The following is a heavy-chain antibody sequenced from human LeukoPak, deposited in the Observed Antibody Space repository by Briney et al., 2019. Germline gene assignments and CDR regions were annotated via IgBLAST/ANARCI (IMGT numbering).Heavy chain of an antibody. CDR1: GFTFSSYG. CDR3: AKDLYGSGSYQIRLIDY. J-gene: IGHJ4*02. V-gene: IGHV3-30*02. CDR2: IRYDVSNT. D-gene: IGHD3-10*01. Sequence: GGSLRLSCAPPGFTFSSYGTHWVRHAPGKGLEWVAFIRYDVSNTFYADSVKGRFTISRDNSKTTLYLQMNSLRAEDAAVYYCAKDLYGSGSYQIRLIDYWGQGTLVTVSS.